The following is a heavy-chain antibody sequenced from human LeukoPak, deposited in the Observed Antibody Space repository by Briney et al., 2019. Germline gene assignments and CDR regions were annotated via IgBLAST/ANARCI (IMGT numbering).Heavy chain of an antibody. J-gene: IGHJ4*02. CDR3: AKALTAAPRAEAVGY. V-gene: IGHV3-23*01. D-gene: IGHD6-19*01. CDR1: GFTFSSYA. Sequence: GGSLRLSCSASGFTFSSYAMSWVRQAPGKGLEWVSAIVGSGGSTYYADSVKGRFTISRDNSKNTLYLQMNSLRAEDTAVYYCAKALTAAPRAEAVGYWGQGTLVTVSS. CDR2: IVGSGGST.